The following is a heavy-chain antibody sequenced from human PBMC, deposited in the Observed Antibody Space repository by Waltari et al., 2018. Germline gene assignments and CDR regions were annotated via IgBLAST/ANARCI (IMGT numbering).Heavy chain of an antibody. CDR1: GYTFMDYF. CDR3: APLPGGSGQTFDY. D-gene: IGHD3-10*01. V-gene: IGHV1-69-2*01. Sequence: EVELVQSGAEVKKPGATVKISCKASGYTFMDYFMHWVQQAPGKGLEWMGRIDPEDGETVYSAKFQGRVTITADTSTDTAYMELSSLTSGDTAVYYCAPLPGGSGQTFDYWGQGTLVTVSS. J-gene: IGHJ4*02. CDR2: IDPEDGET.